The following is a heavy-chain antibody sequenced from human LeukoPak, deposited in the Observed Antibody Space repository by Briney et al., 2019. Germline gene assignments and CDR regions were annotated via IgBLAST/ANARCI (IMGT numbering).Heavy chain of an antibody. Sequence: PSETLSLTCTVSGYSISSGYYWGWIRQPPGKGLEWIGRIYASGTTKYNPSLQSRVTMSVDTSKNQFSLNLRSVTAADTAVYYCANSPFVLVGASSYFHHWGQGTLVTVSS. CDR2: IYASGTT. D-gene: IGHD1-26*01. CDR1: GYSISSGYY. CDR3: ANSPFVLVGASSYFHH. V-gene: IGHV4-38-2*02. J-gene: IGHJ1*01.